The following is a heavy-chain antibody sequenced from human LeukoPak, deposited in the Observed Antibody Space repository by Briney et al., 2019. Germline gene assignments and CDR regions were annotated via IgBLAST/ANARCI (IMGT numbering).Heavy chain of an antibody. CDR3: ARDTPLGYYMDV. D-gene: IGHD7-27*01. J-gene: IGHJ6*03. V-gene: IGHV4-61*02. CDR1: GGSISSGSYY. Sequence: SQTLSLTCTVSGGSISSGSYYWSWIRQPAGKGLEWIGRIYTSGSTNYNPSLKSRVTISVDTSKNQYSLKLSSVTAADTAVYYCARDTPLGYYMDVWGKGTTVTVSS. CDR2: IYTSGST.